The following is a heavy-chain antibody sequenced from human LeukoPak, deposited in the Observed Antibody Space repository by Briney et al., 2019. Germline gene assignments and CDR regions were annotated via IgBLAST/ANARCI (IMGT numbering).Heavy chain of an antibody. CDR2: IYTSGST. V-gene: IGHV4-4*07. J-gene: IGHJ5*02. D-gene: IGHD3-10*01. CDR1: GGSISSYY. Sequence: SETLSLTCTVSGGSISSYYWSWIRQPAGKGLEWIGLIYTSGSTNYNPSLKSRVTMSVDTSKNQFSLKLSSVTAADTGVSYCARHVLLWFGELRRWFDPWGQGTLVTVSS. CDR3: ARHVLLWFGELRRWFDP.